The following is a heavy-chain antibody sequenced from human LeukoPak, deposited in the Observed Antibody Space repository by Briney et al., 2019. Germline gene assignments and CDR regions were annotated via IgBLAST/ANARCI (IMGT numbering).Heavy chain of an antibody. CDR1: GYTFISYG. Sequence: ASVKVSCKASGYTFISYGISWVRQAPGQGLEWMGWISPYNGNTKCVQKFQGRVTMTTDTSTSTAYMEVRSLRSDDTAVYYCARESCSGGSCYLGAFDIWGQGTMVTVSS. CDR3: ARESCSGGSCYLGAFDI. J-gene: IGHJ3*02. CDR2: ISPYNGNT. D-gene: IGHD2-15*01. V-gene: IGHV1-18*01.